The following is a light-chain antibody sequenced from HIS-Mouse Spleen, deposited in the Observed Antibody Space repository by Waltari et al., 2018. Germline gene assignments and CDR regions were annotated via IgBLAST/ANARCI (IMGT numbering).Light chain of an antibody. CDR3: QQYYSTLT. V-gene: IGKV4-1*01. CDR1: QSVLYNSNNKNY. CDR2: WAS. Sequence: DIVMTQSPDSLAVSLGERATINCNSSQSVLYNSNNKNYLAWYQQKPGQPPKLLIYWASTRESGVPDRFSGSGSGTDFTLTISSLQAEDVAVYYCQQYYSTLTFGGGTKVEIK. J-gene: IGKJ4*01.